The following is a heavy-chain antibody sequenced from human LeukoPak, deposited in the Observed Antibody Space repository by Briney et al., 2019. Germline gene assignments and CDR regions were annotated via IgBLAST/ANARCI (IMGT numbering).Heavy chain of an antibody. CDR1: GFTFSNYG. D-gene: IGHD4-17*01. Sequence: GGSLRLSCAASGFTFSNYGMHWVRQAPGKGLEWVAVISYDGSNKYYADSVKGRFTISRDNSKNTLYLQMNSLRAEDTAVYYCAREARTVTTTPDDDYWGQGTLVTVSS. CDR3: AREARTVTTTPDDDY. CDR2: ISYDGSNK. V-gene: IGHV3-30*03. J-gene: IGHJ4*02.